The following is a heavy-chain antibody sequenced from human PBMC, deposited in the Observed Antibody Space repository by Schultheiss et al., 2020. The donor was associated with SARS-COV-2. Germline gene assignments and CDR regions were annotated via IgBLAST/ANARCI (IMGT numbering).Heavy chain of an antibody. CDR2: IYYSGST. D-gene: IGHD6-19*01. CDR1: GGSISSSSYY. V-gene: IGHV4-39*07. Sequence: SETLSLTCTVSGGSISSSSYYWGWIRQPPGKGLEWIGSIYYSGSTNYNPSLKSRVTMSVDTSKNQFSLKLSSVTAADTAVYYCARVDSSGWYADWFDPWGQGTLVTVSS. CDR3: ARVDSSGWYADWFDP. J-gene: IGHJ5*02.